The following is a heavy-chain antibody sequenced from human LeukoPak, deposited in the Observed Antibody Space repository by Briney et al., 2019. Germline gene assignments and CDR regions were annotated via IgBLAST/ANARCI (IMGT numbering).Heavy chain of an antibody. CDR1: GFTFSSSE. Sequence: GGSLRLSCAASGFTFSSSEMCWVRQAPGEGLEWVSYISTTGNTKYYADTVQGRFTVSRDNGQSLLFLQMNSLRAGDTAIYYCARVFVSGYDVLTGYFRAFDYWGQGALVIVSS. J-gene: IGHJ4*02. CDR2: ISTTGNTK. CDR3: ARVFVSGYDVLTGYFRAFDY. V-gene: IGHV3-48*03. D-gene: IGHD3-9*01.